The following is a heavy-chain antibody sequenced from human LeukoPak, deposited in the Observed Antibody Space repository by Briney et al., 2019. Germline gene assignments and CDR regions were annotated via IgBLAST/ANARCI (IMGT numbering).Heavy chain of an antibody. V-gene: IGHV4-34*01. D-gene: IGHD3-10*01. Sequence: PSETLSLTCAVYGGSFSGYYWSWIRQPPGKGLEWIGEINHSGSTNYNPSLKSRVTISVDTSKNQFSLKLSSVTAADTAVYYCARGPPPGFRPRAFDYWGQGTLVTVSS. CDR1: GGSFSGYY. CDR2: INHSGST. J-gene: IGHJ4*02. CDR3: ARGPPPGFRPRAFDY.